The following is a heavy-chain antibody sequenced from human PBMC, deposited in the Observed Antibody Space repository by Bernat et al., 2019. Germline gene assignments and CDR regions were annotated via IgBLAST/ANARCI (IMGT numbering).Heavy chain of an antibody. CDR1: GFTFSSYW. D-gene: IGHD3-10*01. CDR3: ARALPQRVLLWFRESSVMDV. CDR2: IKQDGREK. V-gene: IGHV3-7*03. J-gene: IGHJ6*04. Sequence: EVQLVESGGGLVQPGGSLRLSCAASGFTFSSYWMSWVRQAPGKGLEWVANIKQDGREKYYVDSVKGRFTISRDNAKNSLYLQMNSLSAEDTAVYYCARALPQRVLLWFRESSVMDVWGKGTTVTVSS.